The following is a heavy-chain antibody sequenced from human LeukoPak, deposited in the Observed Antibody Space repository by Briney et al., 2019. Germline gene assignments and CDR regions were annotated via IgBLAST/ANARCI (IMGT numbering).Heavy chain of an antibody. CDR2: ISSNGGST. Sequence: GGSLRLSCAASGFTFSSYAMHWVRQAPGKGLEYVSAISSNGGSTYYANSVKGRFTISRDNSKNTLYLQMGSLRAEDTAVYYCARGSLDYSIYGTIFAWGQGTLVTVSS. J-gene: IGHJ4*02. D-gene: IGHD4-11*01. V-gene: IGHV3-64*01. CDR1: GFTFSSYA. CDR3: ARGSLDYSIYGTIFA.